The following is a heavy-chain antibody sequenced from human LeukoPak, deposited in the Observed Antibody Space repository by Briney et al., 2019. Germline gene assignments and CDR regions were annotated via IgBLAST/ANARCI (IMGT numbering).Heavy chain of an antibody. Sequence: SETLSLTCTVSGGSISSYYWSWIRQPAGKGLEWIGRIYTSGSTNYNPSLKSRVTMSVDTSENQFSLKLSSVTAADTAVYYCARGSPPMTTVTTGWFDPWGQGTLVTVSS. CDR2: IYTSGST. D-gene: IGHD4-17*01. V-gene: IGHV4-4*07. CDR3: ARGSPPMTTVTTGWFDP. J-gene: IGHJ5*02. CDR1: GGSISSYY.